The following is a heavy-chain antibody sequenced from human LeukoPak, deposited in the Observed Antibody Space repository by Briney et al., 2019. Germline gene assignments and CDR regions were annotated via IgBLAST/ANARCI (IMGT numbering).Heavy chain of an antibody. Sequence: SETLSLTRSVSGGSISGTSYCWGWIRQHPGKGPEWIGSHYHTGRIYHNPSLNSRASISVDTSKNQFSLKLSSVTDADTAVYYCARDGSDNWGLFDNWGRGTLVTVSS. D-gene: IGHD1-1*01. CDR1: GGSISGTSYC. V-gene: IGHV4-39*07. J-gene: IGHJ4*02. CDR3: ARDGSDNWGLFDN. CDR2: HYHTGRI.